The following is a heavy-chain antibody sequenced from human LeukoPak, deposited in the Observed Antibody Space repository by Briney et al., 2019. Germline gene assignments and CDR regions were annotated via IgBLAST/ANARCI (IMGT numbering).Heavy chain of an antibody. D-gene: IGHD5-12*01. Sequence: GASVKVSCKASGYTFTSYGISWVRQAPGQGLEWTGWISPYNCNTNYAQKLQGRVTMTTDTSTSTAYMELRSLRSDDTAVYYCARVEWLRFPRYYYYMDVWGKGTTVTVSS. CDR2: ISPYNCNT. CDR1: GYTFTSYG. J-gene: IGHJ6*03. V-gene: IGHV1-18*01. CDR3: ARVEWLRFPRYYYYMDV.